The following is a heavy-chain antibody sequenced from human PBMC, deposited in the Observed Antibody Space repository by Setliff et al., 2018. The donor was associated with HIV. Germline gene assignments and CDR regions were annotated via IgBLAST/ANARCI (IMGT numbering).Heavy chain of an antibody. J-gene: IGHJ6*03. D-gene: IGHD3-16*01. Sequence: GGSLRLSCAASGFTFSRCGMHWVRQAPGKGLEWVALIWSDGSNKYYSDSVKGRFTISRDNSKNTLYLQMNSLRAEDTAMYYCARDWGSRLSYSFYYMDVWGKGTTVTVSS. V-gene: IGHV3-33*01. CDR3: ARDWGSRLSYSFYYMDV. CDR1: GFTFSRCG. CDR2: IWSDGSNK.